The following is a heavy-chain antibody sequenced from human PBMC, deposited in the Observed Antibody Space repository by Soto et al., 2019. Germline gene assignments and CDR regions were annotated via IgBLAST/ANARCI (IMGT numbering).Heavy chain of an antibody. D-gene: IGHD3-22*01. CDR2: IQNSGST. CDR1: GGSISSFY. CDR3: ARVDYDSSGYYPKLNFGH. J-gene: IGHJ4*02. V-gene: IGHV4-59*01. Sequence: SETLSLTCTVTGGSISSFYWSWIRQPTGKGLEWIGYIQNSGSTNYNPSLRSRVTLSLDTSKNQFSLKLSSVTAADTAVYYCARVDYDSSGYYPKLNFGHRGQGTLVTVSS.